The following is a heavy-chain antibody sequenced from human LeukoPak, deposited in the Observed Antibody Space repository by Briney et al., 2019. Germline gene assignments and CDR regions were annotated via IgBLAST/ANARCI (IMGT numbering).Heavy chain of an antibody. CDR2: IYHSGST. D-gene: IGHD2-8*01. V-gene: IGHV4-38-2*01. CDR3: ARVWNY. J-gene: IGHJ4*02. CDR1: GFTISSGYY. Sequence: SETLSLTCAVSGFTISSGYYWGCIRQPPGKGLEWIGSIYHSGSTYYDPSLKSRVTISVDTSKNQFSLQLSSATAADTAVYYCARVWNYWGQGTLVTVSS.